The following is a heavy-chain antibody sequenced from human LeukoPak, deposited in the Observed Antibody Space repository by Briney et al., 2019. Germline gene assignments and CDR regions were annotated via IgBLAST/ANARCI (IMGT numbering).Heavy chain of an antibody. CDR2: IYSDGTT. CDR1: GFTVSGNY. J-gene: IGHJ4*02. CDR3: AKSVGATRGLFDY. V-gene: IGHV3-66*01. D-gene: IGHD1-26*01. Sequence: GGSLRLSCAASGFTVSGNYMSWVRQAPGKGLEWVSVIYSDGTTYYADSVKGRFSISRDNSKNTLYLQMNSLRAEDTAVYYCAKSVGATRGLFDYWGQGTLVTVSS.